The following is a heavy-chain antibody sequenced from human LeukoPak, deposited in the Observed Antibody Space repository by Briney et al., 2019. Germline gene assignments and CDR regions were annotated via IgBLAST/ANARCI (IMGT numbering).Heavy chain of an antibody. CDR3: ARDRVYSSSFEDY. D-gene: IGHD6-13*01. CDR1: GYTFTGYY. V-gene: IGHV1-2*02. CDR2: INPNSGGT. J-gene: IGHJ4*02. Sequence: ASVKVSCKASGYTFTGYYMHWARQAPGQGLEWMGWINPNSGGTSHAQKFQGRVTMTRDTSISTAYMELSRLRSDDTAVYYCARDRVYSSSFEDYWGQGTLVTVSS.